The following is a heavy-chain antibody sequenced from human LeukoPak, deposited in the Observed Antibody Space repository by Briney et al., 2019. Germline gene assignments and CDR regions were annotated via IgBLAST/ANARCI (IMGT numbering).Heavy chain of an antibody. J-gene: IGHJ4*02. D-gene: IGHD3-10*01. V-gene: IGHV3-30*02. CDR2: IRYDGSNK. Sequence: PGGSLRLSCAASGFSFTNYGMHWVRQAPGKGLEWVAFIRYDGSNKYHADSVKGRFTISRDNSKNTLYLQMNSPRTEDTAVYYCAKGGGSGTEFDYWGQGTLVTVSS. CDR3: AKGGGSGTEFDY. CDR1: GFSFTNYG.